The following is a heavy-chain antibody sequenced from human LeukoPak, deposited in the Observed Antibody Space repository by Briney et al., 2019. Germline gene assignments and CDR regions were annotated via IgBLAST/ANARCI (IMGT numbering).Heavy chain of an antibody. CDR3: AKAGYYYDSSGYWYFDY. J-gene: IGHJ4*02. Sequence: GGSLRLSCAASGFTFSSYAMSWVRQAPGKGLEWVSAISGSGGSTYCADSVKGRFTISRDNSKNTLYLQMNSLRAEDTAVYYCAKAGYYYDSSGYWYFDYWGQGTLVTVSS. CDR1: GFTFSSYA. D-gene: IGHD3-22*01. V-gene: IGHV3-23*01. CDR2: ISGSGGST.